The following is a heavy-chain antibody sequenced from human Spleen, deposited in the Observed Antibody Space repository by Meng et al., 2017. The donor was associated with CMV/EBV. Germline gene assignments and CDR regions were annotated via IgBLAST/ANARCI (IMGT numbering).Heavy chain of an antibody. CDR2: IYHRGTA. CDR1: GGSISSNNW. Sequence: SETLSLTCAVSGGSISSNNWWTWVRQPPGKGLEWIGEIYHRGTANYNPSLNGRVAISVDKSKNQFSLSLSSVTAADTAVYYCAGGSKYYYATGSDLDSWGQGILVTVSS. D-gene: IGHD3-16*01. V-gene: IGHV4-4*02. J-gene: IGHJ4*02. CDR3: AGGSKYYYATGSDLDS.